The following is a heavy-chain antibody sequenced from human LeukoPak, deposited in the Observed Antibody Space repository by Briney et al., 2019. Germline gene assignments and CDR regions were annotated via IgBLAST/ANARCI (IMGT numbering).Heavy chain of an antibody. D-gene: IGHD5-12*01. J-gene: IGHJ4*02. CDR2: INPNSGAT. V-gene: IGHV1-2*02. CDR1: GYTFSGYY. CDR3: ARSGITTIPNFDY. Sequence: ASVKVSCKASGYTFSGYYIHWVRQAPGQGLEWMGWINPNSGATNNAQKFQGRVIVNRDRSISTVYMDLNKLRSDDTAVYYCARSGITTIPNFDYWGQGSLVTVSS.